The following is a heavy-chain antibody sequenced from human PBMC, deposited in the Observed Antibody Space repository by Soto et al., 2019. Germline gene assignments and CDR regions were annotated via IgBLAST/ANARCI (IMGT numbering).Heavy chain of an antibody. V-gene: IGHV3-30-3*01. J-gene: IGHJ6*02. CDR3: ARGDYGSGREYYYYGMDV. CDR1: GFTFSSYA. CDR2: ISYDGSNK. D-gene: IGHD3-10*01. Sequence: GGSLRLSCAASGFTFSSYAMHWVRQAPGKGLEWVAVISYDGSNKYYANSVKGRFTISRDNSKNTLYLQMNSLRAEDTAVYYCARGDYGSGREYYYYGMDVWGQGTTVTVSS.